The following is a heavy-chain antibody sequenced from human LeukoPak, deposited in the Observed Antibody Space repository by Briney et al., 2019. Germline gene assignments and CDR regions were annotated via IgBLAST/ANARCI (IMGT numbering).Heavy chain of an antibody. D-gene: IGHD3-22*01. J-gene: IGHJ6*03. CDR3: ARDSKTGLYYRRYHYMDV. CDR1: GFTFSSYW. V-gene: IGHV3-7*01. CDR2: IKQDGSVK. Sequence: GGSLRLSCAASGFTFSSYWMTWVRQAPGKGLEWVANIKQDGSVKYYVDSVKGRFTISRDNAKNSLYLQMNSLRAEDTAVYYCARDSKTGLYYRRYHYMDVWGKGTTVTVSS.